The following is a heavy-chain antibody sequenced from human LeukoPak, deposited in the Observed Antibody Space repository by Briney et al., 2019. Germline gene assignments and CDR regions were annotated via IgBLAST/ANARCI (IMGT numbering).Heavy chain of an antibody. CDR1: GYTFTGYY. J-gene: IGHJ5*02. CDR3: AAQYYDILTGYLGWFDP. D-gene: IGHD3-9*01. V-gene: IGHV1-2*02. Sequence: EASVKVSCKASGYTFTGYYMHWVRQAPGQGLEWMGWINPNSGGTNYAQKFQGRVTMTRDTSISTAYMELSRLRSDDTAVYYCAAQYYDILTGYLGWFDPWGQGTLVTVSS. CDR2: INPNSGGT.